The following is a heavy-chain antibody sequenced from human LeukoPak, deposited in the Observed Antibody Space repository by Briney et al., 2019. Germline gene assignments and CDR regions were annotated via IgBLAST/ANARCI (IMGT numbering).Heavy chain of an antibody. V-gene: IGHV3-66*02. CDR2: IYSGGST. J-gene: IGHJ4*02. D-gene: IGHD5-18*01. Sequence: GGSLRLSCAASGFTVSSNYMSWVRQAPGKGLEWVSVIYSGGSTYYADSVKGRFTISRDNSKNTLYLQMNSLRAEDTAVYYCARARRYSYKVSNHLYYFDYWGQGTLVTVSS. CDR1: GFTVSSNY. CDR3: ARARRYSYKVSNHLYYFDY.